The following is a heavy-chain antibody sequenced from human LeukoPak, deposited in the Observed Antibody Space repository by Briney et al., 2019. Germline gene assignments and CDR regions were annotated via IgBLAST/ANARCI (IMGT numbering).Heavy chain of an antibody. CDR2: IYYSGST. CDR3: ARGVAVAGTFDY. J-gene: IGHJ4*02. D-gene: IGHD6-19*01. Sequence: SETLSLTCTVSGGSVSSGSYYWSWIPQPPGKGLEWIGYIYYSGSTNYNPSLKSRVTISVDTSKNQFSLKVSSVTAADTAVYYCARGVAVAGTFDYWGQGTLVTVSS. V-gene: IGHV4-61*01. CDR1: GGSVSSGSYY.